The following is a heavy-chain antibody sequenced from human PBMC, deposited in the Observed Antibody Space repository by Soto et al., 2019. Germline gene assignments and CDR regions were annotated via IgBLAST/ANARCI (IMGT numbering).Heavy chain of an antibody. D-gene: IGHD6-13*01. CDR1: GYTFTGYY. J-gene: IGHJ6*02. CDR2: INPNSGGT. Sequence: VKGSCKASGYTFTGYYMHWVRQAPGQGLEGMGWINPNSGGTNYAQKFQGWVTMTRDTSISTAYMELSRLRSDDTAVYYCAREPLSIAAARYYYYGMDVWGQGTTVTVSS. CDR3: AREPLSIAAARYYYYGMDV. V-gene: IGHV1-2*04.